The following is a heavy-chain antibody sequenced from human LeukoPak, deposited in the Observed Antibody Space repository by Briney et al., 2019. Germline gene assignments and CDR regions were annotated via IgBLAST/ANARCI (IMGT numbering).Heavy chain of an antibody. J-gene: IGHJ4*02. Sequence: GRSLRLSCAASGFTFSDYAMHWVRQTPGKGLEWVSGISWDSGNIDYADSVKGRFTISRDNAKNSLYLQMNSLRAEDTALYYCAKGRGYNYGYIFGYFDYWGQGTLVTVSS. CDR1: GFTFSDYA. CDR2: ISWDSGNI. CDR3: AKGRGYNYGYIFGYFDY. V-gene: IGHV3-9*01. D-gene: IGHD5-18*01.